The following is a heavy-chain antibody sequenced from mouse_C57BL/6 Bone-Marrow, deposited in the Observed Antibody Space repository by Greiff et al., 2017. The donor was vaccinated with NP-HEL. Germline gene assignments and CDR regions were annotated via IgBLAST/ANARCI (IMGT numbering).Heavy chain of an antibody. CDR3: TTEYDPVDY. CDR2: IDPENGDT. V-gene: IGHV14-4*01. J-gene: IGHJ2*01. CDR1: GFNIKDDY. Sequence: VQLQQSGAELVRPGASVKLSCTASGFNIKDDYMHWVKQRPEQGLEWIGWIDPENGDTEYASKFQGKATITADTSSNTAYLQLSSLTSEDTAVYYCTTEYDPVDYWGQGTTLTVSS. D-gene: IGHD2-4*01.